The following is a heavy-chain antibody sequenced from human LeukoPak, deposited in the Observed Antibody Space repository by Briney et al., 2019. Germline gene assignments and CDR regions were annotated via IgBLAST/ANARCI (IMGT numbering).Heavy chain of an antibody. Sequence: GGSLRLSCAASGFTVSSNYMSWVRQAPGKGLEWVSVIYSGGSTYYADSVKGRFTISRDNSKNTLYLQMNSLRAEDTAVYYCARQSSSWSESPFDYCGQGTLVTVSS. CDR2: IYSGGST. CDR3: ARQSSSWSESPFDY. V-gene: IGHV3-53*01. J-gene: IGHJ4*02. D-gene: IGHD6-13*01. CDR1: GFTVSSNY.